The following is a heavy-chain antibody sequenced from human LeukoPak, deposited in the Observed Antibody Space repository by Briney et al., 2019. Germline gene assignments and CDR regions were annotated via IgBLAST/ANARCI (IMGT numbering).Heavy chain of an antibody. J-gene: IGHJ4*02. D-gene: IGHD6-13*01. CDR2: IYTSGST. CDR3: ARDVVAAAGTWDY. CDR1: GGSISSGSYY. Sequence: SETLSLTCTVSGGSISSGSYYWSWIRQPAGKGLEWIVRIYTSGSTNYNPSLKSRVTISVDTSKNQFSLKLSSVTAADTAVYYCARDVVAAAGTWDYWGQGTLVTVSS. V-gene: IGHV4-61*02.